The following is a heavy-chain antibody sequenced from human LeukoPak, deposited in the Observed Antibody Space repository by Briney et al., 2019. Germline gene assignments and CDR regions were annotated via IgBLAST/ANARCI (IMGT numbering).Heavy chain of an antibody. CDR3: ARARYYGSGSYLY. CDR1: GGSFSGYY. CDR2: INHSGST. J-gene: IGHJ4*02. Sequence: SETLSLTCAVYGGSFSGYYWSWIRQPPGKGLEWIGEINHSGSTNYNPSLKSRVTISVDTSKSQFSLKLSSVTAADTAVYYCARARYYGSGSYLYWGQGTLVTVSS. D-gene: IGHD3-10*01. V-gene: IGHV4-34*01.